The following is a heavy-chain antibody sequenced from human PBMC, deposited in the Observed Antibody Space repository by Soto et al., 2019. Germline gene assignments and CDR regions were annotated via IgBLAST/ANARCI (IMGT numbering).Heavy chain of an antibody. CDR2: ISYTGAT. D-gene: IGHD2-2*01. V-gene: IGHV4-31*03. CDR1: GGSISRGAYF. J-gene: IGHJ4*02. Sequence: QVHLQESCPGQVRPSQTLSLSCSVSGGSISRGAYFWTWIRQFPGKGLEWIAYISYTGATYYNPYLKSRVTILADTSKNQFSLKLNSVTSADTAVYYCARGGPVSVSPAGQLLGDFDYWGQGTLVTVSS. CDR3: ARGGPVSVSPAGQLLGDFDY.